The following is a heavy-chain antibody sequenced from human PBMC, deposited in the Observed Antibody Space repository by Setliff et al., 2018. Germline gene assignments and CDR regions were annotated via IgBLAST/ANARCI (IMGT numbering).Heavy chain of an antibody. D-gene: IGHD6-6*01. Sequence: PSETLSLTCAVSGFSISSGYYWGWIRQPPGKGLEWIVNIHHSGKAYYNPSLKSRVTVSVDTSKNHISLKLSSVTAADTAVYYCARGRNVAARLLDTWGQGSRVTVSS. J-gene: IGHJ5*02. CDR1: GFSISSGYY. CDR3: ARGRNVAARLLDT. CDR2: IHHSGKA. V-gene: IGHV4-38-2*01.